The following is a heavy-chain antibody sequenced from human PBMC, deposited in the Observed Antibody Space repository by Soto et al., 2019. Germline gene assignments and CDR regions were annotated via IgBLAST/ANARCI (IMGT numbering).Heavy chain of an antibody. V-gene: IGHV5-51*01. CDR1: GYTFTNYW. J-gene: IGHJ6*02. Sequence: GESLKISCKGSGYTFTNYWIGWVRQMPGKGLEWMGIIYPGDSDTKYNPSFQGQVTISADKSITTTYLRLTSPKASDTAIYYCAASIFYYGMDVWRQGTTVTVSS. CDR2: IYPGDSDT. CDR3: AASIFYYGMDV.